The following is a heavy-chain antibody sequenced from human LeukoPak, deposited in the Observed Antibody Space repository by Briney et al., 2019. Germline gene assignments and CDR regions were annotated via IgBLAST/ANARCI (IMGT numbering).Heavy chain of an antibody. CDR3: ARGPLGYCSGGSCPNWFDP. Sequence: PSETLSFTCTVSGGSISSYYWSWIRQPPGKGLEWIGYIYYSGSTNYNPSLKSRVTISVDTSKNQFSLKLSSVTAADTAVYYCARGPLGYCSGGSCPNWFDPWGQGTLVTVSS. CDR1: GGSISSYY. CDR2: IYYSGST. D-gene: IGHD2-15*01. V-gene: IGHV4-59*01. J-gene: IGHJ5*02.